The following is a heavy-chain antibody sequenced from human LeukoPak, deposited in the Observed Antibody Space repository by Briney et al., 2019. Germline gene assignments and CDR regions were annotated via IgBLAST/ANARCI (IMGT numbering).Heavy chain of an antibody. V-gene: IGHV3-30-3*01. J-gene: IGHJ4*02. Sequence: GSLRLSCAASGFTFSNYDMHWVRQAPGKGLEWVAIISYDGSNKYYADSVKGRFTISRDNAKNTLYLQMNSLRAEDTAVYYCLRDLNWSLDQWGQGTLVTVSS. D-gene: IGHD1-20*01. CDR3: LRDLNWSLDQ. CDR1: GFTFSNYD. CDR2: ISYDGSNK.